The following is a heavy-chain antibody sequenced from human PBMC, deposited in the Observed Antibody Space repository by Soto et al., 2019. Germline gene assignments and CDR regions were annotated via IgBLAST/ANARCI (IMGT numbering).Heavy chain of an antibody. CDR2: IYYSGST. CDR3: ARAAPPEWLVPWFDP. Sequence: PSETLSLTCTVSGGSISSSSYYWGWIRQPPGKGLEWIGSIYYSGSTYYNPSLKSRVTISVDTSKNQFSLKLSSVTAADTAVYYCARAAPPEWLVPWFDPWGQGTLVTVSS. J-gene: IGHJ5*02. D-gene: IGHD6-19*01. V-gene: IGHV4-39*01. CDR1: GGSISSSSYY.